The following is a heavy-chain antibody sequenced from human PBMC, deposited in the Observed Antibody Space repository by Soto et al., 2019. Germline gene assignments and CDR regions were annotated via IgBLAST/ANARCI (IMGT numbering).Heavy chain of an antibody. CDR2: IYPGDSDT. CDR1: GYTFNTYW. Sequence: GESLKISCKGSGYTFNTYWIGWVRQMPGKGLEWMGFIYPGDSDTTYSPSFQGQVTISVDKSISTAYLQWSSMKVSDTAIYYCARQKLWMATINNDAFDVWGQGTKVTVSS. V-gene: IGHV5-51*01. D-gene: IGHD2-21*01. CDR3: ARQKLWMATINNDAFDV. J-gene: IGHJ3*01.